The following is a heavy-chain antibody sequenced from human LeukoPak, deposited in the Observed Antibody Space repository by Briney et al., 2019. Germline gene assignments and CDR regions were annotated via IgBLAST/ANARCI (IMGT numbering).Heavy chain of an antibody. CDR2: ISYDGSNK. J-gene: IGHJ4*02. CDR1: GFTFSSYW. CDR3: TRITMVRGENYFDY. V-gene: IGHV3-30*03. D-gene: IGHD3-10*01. Sequence: GGSLRLSCAASGFTFSSYWMSWVRQAPGKGLEWVAVISYDGSNKYYADSVKGRFTISRDNSKNTLYLQMNSLRAEDTAVYYCTRITMVRGENYFDYWGQGTLVTVSS.